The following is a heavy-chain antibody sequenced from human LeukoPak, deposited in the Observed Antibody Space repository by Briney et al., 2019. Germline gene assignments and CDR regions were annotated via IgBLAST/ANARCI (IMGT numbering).Heavy chain of an antibody. CDR3: ARDRVGTKGDY. J-gene: IGHJ4*02. Sequence: PGGSLRLSCEASGFNFRTYSMDWVRQAPGKGLQWVSYISAEGATIYYAEDVRGRFTISRDDAKNSLYLDMSNLRVDDTAVYYCARDRVGTKGDYWGQGTLVTVS. V-gene: IGHV3-48*01. D-gene: IGHD1-26*01. CDR2: ISAEGATI. CDR1: GFNFRTYS.